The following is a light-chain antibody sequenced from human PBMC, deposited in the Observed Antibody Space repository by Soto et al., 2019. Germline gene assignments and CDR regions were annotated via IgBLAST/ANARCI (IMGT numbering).Light chain of an antibody. V-gene: IGLV1-44*01. CDR3: AAWDDSLNGLV. Sequence: QAVATQPPSASGTPGQRVTISCSGSSSNIGSNTVNWYQQLPGTAPKLLIYNNNQRPSGVPDRFSGSKSGTSASLAISGLQSEDEADYYCAAWDDSLNGLVFGTGTKLTVL. J-gene: IGLJ1*01. CDR1: SSNIGSNT. CDR2: NNN.